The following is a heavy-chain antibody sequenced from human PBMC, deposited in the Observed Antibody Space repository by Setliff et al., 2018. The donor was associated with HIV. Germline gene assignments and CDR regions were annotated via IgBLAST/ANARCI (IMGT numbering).Heavy chain of an antibody. D-gene: IGHD3-22*01. CDR3: ARTGDSSGYYGVHNWFDP. Sequence: ASVKVSCKASGGTFITYPISWVRQAPGQGLEWMGWISAYNGNTNYAQKLQGRVTMTTDTSTSTAYMELRSLRSDDTAVYYCARTGDSSGYYGVHNWFDPWGQGTLVTVSS. CDR2: ISAYNGNT. J-gene: IGHJ5*02. V-gene: IGHV1-18*01. CDR1: GGTFITYP.